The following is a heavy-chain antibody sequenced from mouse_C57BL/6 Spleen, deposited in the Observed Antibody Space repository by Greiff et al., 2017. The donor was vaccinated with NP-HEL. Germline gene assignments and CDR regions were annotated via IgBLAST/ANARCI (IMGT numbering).Heavy chain of an antibody. V-gene: IGHV1-82*01. CDR3: AREGYYSNSLDY. CDR1: GYAFSSSW. J-gene: IGHJ4*01. CDR2: IYPGDGDT. D-gene: IGHD2-5*01. Sequence: VQLQQSGPELVKPGASVKISCKASGYAFSSSWMNWVKQRPGKGLEWIGRIYPGDGDTNYNGKFKGKATLTADKSSSTAYMQLSSLTSEDSAVYFCAREGYYSNSLDYWGQGTSVTVSS.